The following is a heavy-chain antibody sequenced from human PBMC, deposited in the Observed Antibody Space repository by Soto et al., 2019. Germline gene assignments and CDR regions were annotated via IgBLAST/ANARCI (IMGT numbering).Heavy chain of an antibody. Sequence: QVQLVQSGAEVKKPGSSVKVSCKASGGTFSSYAISWVRQAPGQGLEWMGGIIPIFGTANYAQKFQGRVXIXAXXSTSTAYMELSSLRSEDTAVYYCARYGRMEGWFDPWGQGTLVTVSS. CDR2: IIPIFGTA. D-gene: IGHD3-3*01. CDR1: GGTFSSYA. CDR3: ARYGRMEGWFDP. V-gene: IGHV1-69*12. J-gene: IGHJ5*02.